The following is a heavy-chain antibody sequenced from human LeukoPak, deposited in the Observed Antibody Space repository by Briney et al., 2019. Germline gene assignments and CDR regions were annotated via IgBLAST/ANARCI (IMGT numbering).Heavy chain of an antibody. D-gene: IGHD5-18*01. J-gene: IGHJ4*02. CDR2: ISGSGDST. Sequence: WGSLRLSCSVSGFTFRLFGMSWVCQAPGKGLEWVSGISGSGDSTYYADSVKGRFTISGDNSKSRLFLQMHSLRTEDTAVYYCARMDTQAYWGQGTVVTVSS. CDR1: GFTFRLFG. CDR3: ARMDTQAY. V-gene: IGHV3-23*01.